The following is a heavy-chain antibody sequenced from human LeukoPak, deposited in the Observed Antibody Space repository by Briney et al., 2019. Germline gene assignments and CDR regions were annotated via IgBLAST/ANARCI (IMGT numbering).Heavy chain of an antibody. CDR1: GGTFSSYA. D-gene: IGHD1-1*01. CDR2: MNPNSGNT. J-gene: IGHJ6*03. Sequence: ASVKVSCKASGGTFSSYAISWVRQATGQGLEWMGWMNPNSGNTGYAQKFQGRVTITRNTSISTAYMELSSLRSEDTAVYYCARGWNYMDVWGKGATVTVSS. V-gene: IGHV1-8*03. CDR3: ARGWNYMDV.